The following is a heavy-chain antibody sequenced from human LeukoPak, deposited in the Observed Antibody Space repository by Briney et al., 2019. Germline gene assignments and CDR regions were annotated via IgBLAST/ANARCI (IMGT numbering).Heavy chain of an antibody. CDR1: GFTFSSYE. J-gene: IGHJ3*02. D-gene: IGHD1-26*01. CDR3: AKDRRGGSGSYPEAFDI. V-gene: IGHV3-48*03. CDR2: ISSSGSTI. Sequence: GGSLRLSCAASGFTFSSYEMNWVRQAPGKGLEWVSYISSSGSTIYYADSVKGRFTISRDNAKNTVYLQMNSLRAEDTALYYCAKDRRGGSGSYPEAFDIWGQGTMVTVSS.